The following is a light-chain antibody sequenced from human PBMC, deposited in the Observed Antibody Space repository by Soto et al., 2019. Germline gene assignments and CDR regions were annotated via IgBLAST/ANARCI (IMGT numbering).Light chain of an antibody. Sequence: DIQMTQSPSTLSASEGDRVTITCRASQSISSWLAWYQQKPGKAPKLLIYKASSLESGVPSRFSGSGSGTEFTLTISSLQPDDFATYYCQQYNSYLWTFGQGTKVEIK. CDR1: QSISSW. J-gene: IGKJ1*01. CDR3: QQYNSYLWT. V-gene: IGKV1-5*03. CDR2: KAS.